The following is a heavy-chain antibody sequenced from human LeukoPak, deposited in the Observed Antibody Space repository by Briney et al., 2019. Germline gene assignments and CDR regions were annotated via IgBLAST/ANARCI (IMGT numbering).Heavy chain of an antibody. CDR1: GGSISSYY. CDR3: ARDLYYYDSSGYSLDAFDI. V-gene: IGHV4-4*07. D-gene: IGHD3-22*01. Sequence: SETLSLTCTVSGGSISSYYWSWIRQPAGKGLEWIGRIYTSGSTNYNPSLKSRVTMSVDTSKNQFSLKLSSVTAADTAVYYCARDLYYYDSSGYSLDAFDIWGQGTMVTVSS. CDR2: IYTSGST. J-gene: IGHJ3*02.